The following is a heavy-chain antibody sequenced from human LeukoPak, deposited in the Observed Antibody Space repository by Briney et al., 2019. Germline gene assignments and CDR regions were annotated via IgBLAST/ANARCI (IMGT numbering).Heavy chain of an antibody. J-gene: IGHJ4*02. Sequence: PGRSLRLSCAASGFTFSSYAMHWVRQAPGKGLEWVAVISYDGSNKYYADSVKGRFTISRDNSKNTLHLQMNSLRAEDTAVYYCAKVSGSSWRDYLDYWGQGTLVTVSS. D-gene: IGHD6-13*01. CDR2: ISYDGSNK. CDR1: GFTFSSYA. CDR3: AKVSGSSWRDYLDY. V-gene: IGHV3-30-3*01.